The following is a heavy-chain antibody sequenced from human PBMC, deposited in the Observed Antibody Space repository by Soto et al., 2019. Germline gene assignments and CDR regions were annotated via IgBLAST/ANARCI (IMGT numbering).Heavy chain of an antibody. V-gene: IGHV3-30-3*01. CDR1: GFTFSSYA. CDR2: IIYDGSNK. D-gene: IGHD6-6*01. Sequence: GGSLRLSCAASGFTFSSYAMHWVRQAPGKGLEWVAVIIYDGSNKYYTDSVKGRFTVSRDNSKNTLYLQMNSLRGEDTAVYYCARDSCSSDRCYFDYWGQGTPVTVSS. J-gene: IGHJ4*02. CDR3: ARDSCSSDRCYFDY.